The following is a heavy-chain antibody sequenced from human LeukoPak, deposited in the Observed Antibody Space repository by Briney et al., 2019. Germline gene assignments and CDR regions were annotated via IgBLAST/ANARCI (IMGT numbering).Heavy chain of an antibody. V-gene: IGHV4-34*01. CDR2: INHSGST. D-gene: IGHD5-18*01. J-gene: IGHJ3*02. CDR3: ARGRRIQLWLRAFDM. Sequence: PSETLSLTCAVSGGPFSGYYWSWIRQPPGKGLEWIGEINHSGSTNYNPSLKSRVTISVDTSKNQFSLKLSSVTAADTAVYYCARGRRIQLWLRAFDMWGQGTMVTVSS. CDR1: GGPFSGYY.